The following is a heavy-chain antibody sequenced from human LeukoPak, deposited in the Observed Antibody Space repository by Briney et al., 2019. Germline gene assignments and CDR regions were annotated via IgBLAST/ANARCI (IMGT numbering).Heavy chain of an antibody. Sequence: PSETLSLTCAVYGGSFSGYYWSWIRQPPGKGLEWIGEINHSGSTNYNPSLKSRVTISVDTSKNQFSLKLSSVTAADTAVYYCARGSGRYPVIRGRVYFNYWGQGTLVTVSS. CDR1: GGSFSGYY. D-gene: IGHD1-26*01. J-gene: IGHJ4*02. V-gene: IGHV4-34*01. CDR3: ARGSGRYPVIRGRVYFNY. CDR2: INHSGST.